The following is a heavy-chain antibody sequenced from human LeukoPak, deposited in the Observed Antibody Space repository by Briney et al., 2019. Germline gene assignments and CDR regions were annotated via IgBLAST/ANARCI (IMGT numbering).Heavy chain of an antibody. CDR1: GSSITSSY. J-gene: IGHJ5*02. CDR3: ARQDGGNTWFDP. V-gene: IGHV4-59*01. Sequence: SETLSLTCTVSGSSITSSYWNWIRQPPGKGLEWIGYIHYSGSTKYNPSLKSRVTISVDPSKIQFSLNLSSVTAADTGVYYCARQDGGNTWFDPWGQGTLVTVSS. D-gene: IGHD4-23*01. CDR2: IHYSGST.